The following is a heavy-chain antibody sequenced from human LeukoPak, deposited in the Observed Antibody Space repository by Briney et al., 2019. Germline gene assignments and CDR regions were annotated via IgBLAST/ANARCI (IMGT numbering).Heavy chain of an antibody. D-gene: IGHD2-2*01. Sequence: ASVKVSCKASGYTFTSYGISWVRQAPGQGLEWMGWISAYNGNTNYAQKLQGRVTMTTDTSTSTAYMELRSLRSDDTAVYYCARAGLGYCSSTSCSGGWFDPRGQGTLVTVSS. CDR2: ISAYNGNT. J-gene: IGHJ5*02. V-gene: IGHV1-18*01. CDR1: GYTFTSYG. CDR3: ARAGLGYCSSTSCSGGWFDP.